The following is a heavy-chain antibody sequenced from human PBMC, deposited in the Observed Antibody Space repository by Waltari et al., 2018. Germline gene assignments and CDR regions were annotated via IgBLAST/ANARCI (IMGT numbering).Heavy chain of an antibody. D-gene: IGHD3-10*01. CDR1: GGSISSYY. CDR2: IYYSGST. V-gene: IGHV4-59*01. J-gene: IGHJ3*02. Sequence: QVQLQESGPGLVKPSETLSLTCTVSGGSISSYYWSWIRQPPGKGLEWIGYIYYSGSTNYTPSLKSRVTRSVDTSKNQFSLKLSSVTAADTAVYYCARRGRGSDAFDIWGQGTMVTVSS. CDR3: ARRGRGSDAFDI.